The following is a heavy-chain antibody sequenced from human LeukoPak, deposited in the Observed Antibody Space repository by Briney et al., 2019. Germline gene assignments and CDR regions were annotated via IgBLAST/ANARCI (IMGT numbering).Heavy chain of an antibody. J-gene: IGHJ4*02. V-gene: IGHV3-7*01. Sequence: GGSLRLSCAASGFTFSGSWMSWVRQAPGKGLEWVTNIKPDGSEKYYVDSVKGRFTISRDNAKKSLYLQMNSLRAEDTALYYCARDTVGATDYWGQGTLVTVSS. D-gene: IGHD1-26*01. CDR3: ARDTVGATDY. CDR1: GFTFSGSW. CDR2: IKPDGSEK.